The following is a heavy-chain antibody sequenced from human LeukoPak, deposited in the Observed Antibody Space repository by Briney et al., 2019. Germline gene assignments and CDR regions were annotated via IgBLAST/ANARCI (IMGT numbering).Heavy chain of an antibody. CDR3: ARGQFSEGTFDY. V-gene: IGHV1-8*02. J-gene: IGHJ4*02. CDR2: MNPNSGNT. Sequence: EASVKVSCKASGGTFSSYGISWVRQATGQGLEWMGWMNPNSGNTGYAQKFQGRVTMTRNTSISTAYMELSSLRSEDTAVYYCARGQFSEGTFDYWGQGTLVTVSS. CDR1: GGTFSSYG. D-gene: IGHD3-10*01.